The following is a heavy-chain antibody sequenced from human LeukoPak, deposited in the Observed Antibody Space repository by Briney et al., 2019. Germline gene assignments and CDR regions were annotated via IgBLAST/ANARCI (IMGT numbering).Heavy chain of an antibody. V-gene: IGHV4-34*12. Sequence: SETLSLTCGVYGGSFSGYYWGWIRQPPGKGLGWIVTIFTIGITHYNPSLKSRVTISVDTSKNHFSLNLNSVTAADTAVYYCTTPSYTSTWGNIDVWGQGTMVTVSS. CDR2: IFTIGIT. CDR1: GGSFSGYY. D-gene: IGHD6-13*01. CDR3: TTPSYTSTWGNIDV. J-gene: IGHJ3*01.